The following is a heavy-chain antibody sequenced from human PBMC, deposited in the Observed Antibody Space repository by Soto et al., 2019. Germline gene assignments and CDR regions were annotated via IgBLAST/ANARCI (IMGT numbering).Heavy chain of an antibody. J-gene: IGHJ4*02. CDR3: ARHSGYDYVFDY. D-gene: IGHD5-12*01. CDR2: INPNNGDT. CDR1: GYTFTGYY. Sequence: QVQLVRSGAEVKKPGASVKVSCKASGYTFTGYYIHWVRQAPGQGLEWMGWINPNNGDTNFAQKCQGRVTMTRDTSTSTAYMELSSLRFDDTAVYYCARHSGYDYVFDYWGQGALVTVSS. V-gene: IGHV1-2*02.